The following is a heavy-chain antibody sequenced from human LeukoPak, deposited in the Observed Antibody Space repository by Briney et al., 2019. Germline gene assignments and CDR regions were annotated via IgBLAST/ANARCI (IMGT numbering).Heavy chain of an antibody. D-gene: IGHD3-3*01. CDR2: IYHSGST. CDR3: ARHGAYYDFWSGYYGTLPGFDAFDI. CDR1: GGSISSGGYS. V-gene: IGHV4-30-2*03. Sequence: SQTLSLTCAVSGGSISSGGYSWSWIRQPPGKGLEWIGYIYHSGSTYYNPSLKSRVTISVDTSKNQFSLKLSSVTAADTAVYYCARHGAYYDFWSGYYGTLPGFDAFDIWGQGTMVTVSS. J-gene: IGHJ3*02.